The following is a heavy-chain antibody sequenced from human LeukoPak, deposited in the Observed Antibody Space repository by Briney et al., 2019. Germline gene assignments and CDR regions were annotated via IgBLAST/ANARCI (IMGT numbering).Heavy chain of an antibody. Sequence: ASVKVSCKTSGYTFTNYGISWVRQAPGLGLEWMGWISAYYGNTNYAQKVQGRVTMTTDTSTSTAYMELRSLRFDDTAVYYCARDQSVRLLQTSSTYFKHVFAIWGQRSMVTVSS. D-gene: IGHD6-19*01. CDR2: ISAYYGNT. J-gene: IGHJ3*02. CDR1: GYTFTNYG. V-gene: IGHV1-18*01. CDR3: ARDQSVRLLQTSSTYFKHVFAI.